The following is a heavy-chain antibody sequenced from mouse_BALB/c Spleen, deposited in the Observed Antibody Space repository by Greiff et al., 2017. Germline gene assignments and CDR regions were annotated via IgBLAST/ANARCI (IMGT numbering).Heavy chain of an antibody. CDR3: ARENYYGSTYFAY. D-gene: IGHD1-1*01. Sequence: EVQGVESGGGLVQPGGSRKLSCAASGFTFSSFGMHWVRQAPEKGLEWVAYISSGSSTIYYADTVKGRFTISRDNPKNTLFLQMTSLRSEDTAMYYCARENYYGSTYFAYWGQGTTLTVSS. CDR1: GFTFSSFG. CDR2: ISSGSSTI. V-gene: IGHV5-17*02. J-gene: IGHJ2*01.